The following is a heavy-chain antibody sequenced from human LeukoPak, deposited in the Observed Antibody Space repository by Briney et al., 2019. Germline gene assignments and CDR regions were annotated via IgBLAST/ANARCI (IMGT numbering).Heavy chain of an antibody. CDR1: GYTFSGHY. V-gene: IGHV1-2*02. D-gene: IGHD3-22*01. J-gene: IGHJ4*02. Sequence: GASVKVSCKASGYTFSGHYMHWVRQAPGQGLEWMGWIKPSSGATNYAQKLRGRVTMTRDTSNRTSYMELSRLRSDDTALYYCASCYYDSSGYYYFDYWGQGTLVTVSS. CDR2: IKPSSGAT. CDR3: ASCYYDSSGYYYFDY.